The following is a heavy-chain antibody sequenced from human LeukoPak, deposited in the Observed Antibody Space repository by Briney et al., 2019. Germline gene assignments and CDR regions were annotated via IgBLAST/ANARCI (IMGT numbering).Heavy chain of an antibody. J-gene: IGHJ4*02. CDR3: AKGIAAADTSFDY. D-gene: IGHD6-13*01. CDR2: IYYSGST. Sequence: SETLSLTCTVSGGSISGSSYYWGWIRQPPGKGLEWIGSIYYSGSTYYNPSLKSRVTISVDTSKNQFSLKLSSVTAADTAVYYCAKGIAAADTSFDYWGQGTLVTVSS. V-gene: IGHV4-39*01. CDR1: GGSISGSSYY.